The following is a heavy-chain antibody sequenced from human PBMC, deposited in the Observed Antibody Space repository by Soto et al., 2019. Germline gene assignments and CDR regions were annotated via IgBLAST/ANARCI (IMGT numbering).Heavy chain of an antibody. CDR3: VSQRTTVPTQAYFDY. CDR1: GGSVTNSSYY. Sequence: SETLSLTCTVSGGSVTNSSYYWGWIRQSPGKGLEWIGSVYYRGRSSSMSSVKSRVTISVDTSKNRFFLSLNSVTASDTAVYVCVSQRTTVPTQAYFDYWSPGALGTVAS. V-gene: IGHV4-39*01. D-gene: IGHD4-17*01. J-gene: IGHJ4*02. CDR2: VYYRGRS.